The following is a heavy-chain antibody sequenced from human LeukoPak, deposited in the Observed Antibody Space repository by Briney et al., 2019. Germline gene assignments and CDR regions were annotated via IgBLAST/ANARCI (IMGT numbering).Heavy chain of an antibody. V-gene: IGHV1-2*06. D-gene: IGHD3-22*01. CDR1: GYTFTGYY. J-gene: IGHJ4*02. Sequence: ASVKVSCKASGYTFTGYYMRWVRQAPGQGLEWMGRINPNSGGTNYAQKFQGRVTMTRDTSISTAYMELSRLRSDDTAVYYCAKSPSYYYDSSGYHFFDYWGQGTLVTVSS. CDR2: INPNSGGT. CDR3: AKSPSYYYDSSGYHFFDY.